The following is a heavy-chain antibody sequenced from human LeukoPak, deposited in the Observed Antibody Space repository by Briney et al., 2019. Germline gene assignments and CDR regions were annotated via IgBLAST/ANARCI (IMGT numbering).Heavy chain of an antibody. V-gene: IGHV4-4*07. Sequence: PSETLSLTCTVSNDSINSYYWGWIRQPAGKGLEWIGRIYTSGTTNYNPSLKSRVSISVDTSKNQFSLKLSSVTAADTAVYYCARGWDAANWYFDPWGRGTLVTASS. CDR3: ARGWDAANWYFDP. D-gene: IGHD6-19*01. CDR2: IYTSGTT. J-gene: IGHJ2*01. CDR1: NDSINSYY.